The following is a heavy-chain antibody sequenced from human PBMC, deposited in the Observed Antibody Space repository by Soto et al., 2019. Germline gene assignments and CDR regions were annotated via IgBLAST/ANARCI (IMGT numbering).Heavy chain of an antibody. CDR1: EGSSGNLG. CDR2: IYYSGST. D-gene: IGHD1-1*01. CDR3: ARAAAAYGTYGMDV. Sequence: PSVTQPHPSSVSEGSSGNLGCHCILKPPGKGLEWIGNIYYSGSTNYNPSPKSRVTISVDKSKNQHSLKLSSVTAADTAVYYCARAAAAYGTYGMDVWGQGTTVTVSS. V-gene: IGHV4-59*11. J-gene: IGHJ6*02.